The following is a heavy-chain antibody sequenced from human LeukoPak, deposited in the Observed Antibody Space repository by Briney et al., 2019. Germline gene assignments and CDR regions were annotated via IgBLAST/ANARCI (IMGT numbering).Heavy chain of an antibody. CDR1: GGSLSSYY. J-gene: IGHJ4*02. Sequence: SETLSLSCTVSGGSLSSYYWGWVPPPPREGLGWVGDIYYSGSTNYNPSLKSRVTISVDTSKNQFSLKLSSVTAADTAVYYCARGPLPDYYDSSGYYDYWGQGTLVTVSS. CDR2: IYYSGST. CDR3: ARGPLPDYYDSSGYYDY. D-gene: IGHD3-22*01. V-gene: IGHV4-59*01.